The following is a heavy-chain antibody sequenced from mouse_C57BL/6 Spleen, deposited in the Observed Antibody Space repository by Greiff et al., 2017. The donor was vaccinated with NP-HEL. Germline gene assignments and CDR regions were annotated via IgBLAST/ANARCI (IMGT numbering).Heavy chain of an antibody. V-gene: IGHV5-9-1*02. CDR1: GFTFSSYA. CDR2: ISSGGDYI. CDR3: TRDPPYGNYEGPDGYFDV. Sequence: EVMLVESGEGLVKPGGSLKLSCAASGFTFSSYAMSWVRQTPEKRLEWVAYISSGGDYIYYADTVKGRFTISRDNARNTLYLQMSSLKSEDTAMYYCTRDPPYGNYEGPDGYFDVWGTGTTVTVSS. D-gene: IGHD2-1*01. J-gene: IGHJ1*03.